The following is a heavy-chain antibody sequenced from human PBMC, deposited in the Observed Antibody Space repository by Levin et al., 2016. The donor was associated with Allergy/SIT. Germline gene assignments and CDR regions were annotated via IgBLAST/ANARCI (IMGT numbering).Heavy chain of an antibody. Sequence: SVKVSCKASGGTFSTFAISWVRQAPGQGLEWMGVIIPMFGGPKYAQKFQGRVTITADDSTNTAYMELSSLMSGDTAVYYCAREAARLKDFDYWGQGTLITVSS. V-gene: IGHV1-69*13. J-gene: IGHJ4*02. CDR2: IIPMFGGP. D-gene: IGHD6-13*01. CDR3: AREAARLKDFDY. CDR1: GGTFSTFA.